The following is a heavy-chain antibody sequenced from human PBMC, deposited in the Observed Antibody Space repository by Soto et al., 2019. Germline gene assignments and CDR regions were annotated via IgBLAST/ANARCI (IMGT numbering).Heavy chain of an antibody. J-gene: IGHJ4*02. Sequence: SSETLSLTCAVYGGSFSCYYWSWIRQPPGKGLEWIGEINYSGSTNYNPSLKSRVTISVDTSKNQFSLKLSSVTAADTAVYYCARLPSGSKWGFDYWGQGTLVTVSS. CDR2: INYSGST. CDR3: ARLPSGSKWGFDY. D-gene: IGHD1-26*01. CDR1: GGSFSCYY. V-gene: IGHV4-34*01.